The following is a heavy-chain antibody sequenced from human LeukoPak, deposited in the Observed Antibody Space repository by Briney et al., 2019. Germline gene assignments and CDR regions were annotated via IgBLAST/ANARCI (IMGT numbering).Heavy chain of an antibody. CDR2: INHSGST. V-gene: IGHV4-34*01. Sequence: PGGSLRLSCAASGFTFSSYQMNWVRQAPGKGLEWIGEINHSGSTNYNPSLKSRVTISVDTSKNQFSLKLSSVTAADTAVYYCARGRITMVRGNAFDIWGQGTMVTVSS. J-gene: IGHJ3*02. CDR3: ARGRITMVRGNAFDI. CDR1: GFTFSSYQ. D-gene: IGHD3-10*01.